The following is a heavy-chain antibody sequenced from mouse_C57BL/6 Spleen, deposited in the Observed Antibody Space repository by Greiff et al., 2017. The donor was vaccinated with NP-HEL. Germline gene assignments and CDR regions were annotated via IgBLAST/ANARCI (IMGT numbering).Heavy chain of an antibody. CDR1: GYAFSSSW. D-gene: IGHD2-2*01. V-gene: IGHV1-82*01. Sequence: QVQLKQSGPELVKPGASVKISCTASGYAFSSSWMNWVKQRPGKGLEWIGRIYPGDEDTNYNGKFKGKATLTADKSSSTAYMQLSSLTSEDSAVYFCAGGLHNYAMDYWGQGTSVTVSS. CDR2: IYPGDEDT. CDR3: AGGLHNYAMDY. J-gene: IGHJ4*01.